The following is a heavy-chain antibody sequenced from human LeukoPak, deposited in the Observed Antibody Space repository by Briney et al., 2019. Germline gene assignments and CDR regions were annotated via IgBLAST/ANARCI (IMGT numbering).Heavy chain of an antibody. CDR1: GFTFSSYG. Sequence: GGSLRLSCAASGFTFSSYGMHWVRQAPGKGLEWVAIISYDGSNKYYADSVKGRFTISRDNSKNTLYLQMNSLRAEDTAVYYCAKLNIRGDYWGQGTLVTVSS. V-gene: IGHV3-30*18. D-gene: IGHD2/OR15-2a*01. J-gene: IGHJ4*02. CDR3: AKLNIRGDY. CDR2: ISYDGSNK.